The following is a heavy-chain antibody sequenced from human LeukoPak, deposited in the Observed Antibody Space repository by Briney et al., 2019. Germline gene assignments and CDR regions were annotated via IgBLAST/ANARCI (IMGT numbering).Heavy chain of an antibody. D-gene: IGHD3-22*01. Sequence: GGSLRLSCAVSGFTFSSYEMNWVRQAPGKGLEWVSYFSISGNSVHYADSVKGRFTISRDNAKNSLYLQMNSLRAEDTALYYCAKNGRIYYDGSGYPYYFDYWGQGTRVTVSS. CDR3: AKNGRIYYDGSGYPYYFDY. CDR1: GFTFSSYE. CDR2: FSISGNSV. V-gene: IGHV3-48*03. J-gene: IGHJ4*02.